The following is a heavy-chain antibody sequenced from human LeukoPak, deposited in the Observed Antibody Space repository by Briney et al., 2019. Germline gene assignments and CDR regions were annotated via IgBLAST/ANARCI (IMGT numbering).Heavy chain of an antibody. J-gene: IGHJ3*02. V-gene: IGHV3-33*01. CDR3: ARSYDSSTVGAFDI. CDR1: GFTFSSYG. CDR2: IWYDGSDK. Sequence: GGSLRLSCAASGFTFSSYGMHWVRQAPGKRLEWVAVIWYDGSDKYYADSVKGRFTISRDNSKNTLYLQMNSLRAEDTAVYYCARSYDSSTVGAFDIWGQGTMVTVSS. D-gene: IGHD3-22*01.